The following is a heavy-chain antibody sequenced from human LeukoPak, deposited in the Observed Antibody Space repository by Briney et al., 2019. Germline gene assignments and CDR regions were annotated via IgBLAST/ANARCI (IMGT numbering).Heavy chain of an antibody. CDR2: IRYDGSNK. J-gene: IGHJ6*02. V-gene: IGHV3-30*02. D-gene: IGHD6-19*01. CDR3: AKDRGQWPVLYGMDV. Sequence: GGSLRLSCAASGFTFSSYGMHWVRQAPGKGLEWVAFIRYDGSNKYYADSVKGRFTISRDNSKNTLYLQMNSLRAEDTAVYYCAKDRGQWPVLYGMDVWGQGTTVTVSS. CDR1: GFTFSSYG.